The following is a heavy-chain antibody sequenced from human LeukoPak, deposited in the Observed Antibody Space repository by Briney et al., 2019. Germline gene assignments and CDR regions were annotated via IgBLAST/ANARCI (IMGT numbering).Heavy chain of an antibody. Sequence: GGSLRLSCTASEFTFGDYAMSWVRQAPEKGLECVCFIRVKGNGGTADYAASVKGRFTTSRDDSKSIAYLQMNSLKTEDTAVYYCARHEARQYGSDWYHLAEWGQGTLVTVSS. CDR3: ARHEARQYGSDWYHLAE. D-gene: IGHD6-19*01. CDR2: IRVKGNGGTA. V-gene: IGHV3-49*04. J-gene: IGHJ4*02. CDR1: EFTFGDYA.